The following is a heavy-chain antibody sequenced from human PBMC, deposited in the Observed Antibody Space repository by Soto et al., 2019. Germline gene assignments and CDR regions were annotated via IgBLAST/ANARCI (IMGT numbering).Heavy chain of an antibody. CDR1: GYTFTSYY. CDR3: ASSPAYGSSWYGIPPDLSHGMDV. D-gene: IGHD6-13*01. CDR2: INPRGGIT. V-gene: IGHV1-46*01. J-gene: IGHJ6*02. Sequence: ASVKVSCKASGYTFTSYYIHWVRQAPGQGLEWMGIINPRGGITTYAQKFQGRLTMTGDTFTSTVYMELSSLTSEDTAMYHCASSPAYGSSWYGIPPDLSHGMDVWGQGTTVTVSS.